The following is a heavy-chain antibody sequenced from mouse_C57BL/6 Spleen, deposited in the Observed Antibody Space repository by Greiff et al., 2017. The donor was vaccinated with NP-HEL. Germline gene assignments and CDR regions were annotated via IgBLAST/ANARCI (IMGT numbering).Heavy chain of an antibody. J-gene: IGHJ4*01. CDR1: GYTFTDYN. CDR2: INPNNGGT. D-gene: IGHD1-1*01. Sequence: EVQRVESGPELVKPGASVKMSCKASGYTFTDYNMHWVKQSHGKSLEWIGYINPNNGGTSYNQKFKGKATLTVNKSSSTAYMELRSLTSEDSAVYYCASYGYYAMDYWGQGTSVTVSS. V-gene: IGHV1-22*01. CDR3: ASYGYYAMDY.